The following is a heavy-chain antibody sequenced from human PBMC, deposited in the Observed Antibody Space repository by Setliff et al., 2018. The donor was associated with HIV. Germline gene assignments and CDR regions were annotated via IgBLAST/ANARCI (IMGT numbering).Heavy chain of an antibody. CDR1: GGSFSGYY. V-gene: IGHV4-34*01. CDR2: INHSGST. D-gene: IGHD4-17*01. CDR3: AAKKSGDYPFN. Sequence: KPSETLSLTCAVYGGSFSGYYWSWIRQPPGKGLEWIGEINHSGSTYYNPSLKSRVTISLDTSKNQFSLKVDSVTAADTAVYYCAAKKSGDYPFNWGQGTLVTVSS. J-gene: IGHJ4*02.